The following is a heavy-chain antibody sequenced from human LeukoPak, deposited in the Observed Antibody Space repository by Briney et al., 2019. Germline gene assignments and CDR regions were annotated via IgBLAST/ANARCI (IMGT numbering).Heavy chain of an antibody. CDR2: LNHRGST. CDR1: GGSFSGYY. D-gene: IGHD3-9*01. CDR3: AGGPYYDILTGYTDAFDI. J-gene: IGHJ3*02. V-gene: IGHV4-34*01. Sequence: SETLSLNCAVYGGSFSGYYWSWIRQPPGKGLEWSGELNHRGSTNYNPSLKGRVTISVDTSKNQFSLKLSSVTAADTAVYYCAGGPYYDILTGYTDAFDIWGQGTMVTVSS.